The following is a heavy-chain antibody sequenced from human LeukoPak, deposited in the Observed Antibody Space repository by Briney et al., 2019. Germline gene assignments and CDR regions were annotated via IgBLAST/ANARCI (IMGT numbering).Heavy chain of an antibody. D-gene: IGHD2-21*01. J-gene: IGHJ5*02. CDR1: GGSISSNSNY. CDR3: ARQALWFLYH. V-gene: IGHV4-39*01. CDR2: ISYGAST. Sequence: PSETLSLTCTVSGGSISSNSNYWASIRQPPGRGLEWIGCISYGASTYYRPSLYSRVTISVHTSKIQFSLRLSSVTAADTAVYYCARQALWFLYHWGQGTLVTVSS.